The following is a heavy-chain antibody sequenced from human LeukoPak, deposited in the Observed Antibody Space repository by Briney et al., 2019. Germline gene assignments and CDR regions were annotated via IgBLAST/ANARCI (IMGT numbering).Heavy chain of an antibody. V-gene: IGHV3-7*01. CDR1: GFTCSSSW. CDR2: MNQDGSRK. Sequence: PGGSLRLSCVDSGFTCSSSWMRWVRQGPGKGPEWVANMNQDGSRKYYVDSVKGRFTISRDNAKNSLFLQMNGLRDEDTAVYYCTRDSQGSGTYSTDHWGQGTPVTVSS. CDR3: TRDSQGSGTYSTDH. J-gene: IGHJ4*02. D-gene: IGHD3-10*01.